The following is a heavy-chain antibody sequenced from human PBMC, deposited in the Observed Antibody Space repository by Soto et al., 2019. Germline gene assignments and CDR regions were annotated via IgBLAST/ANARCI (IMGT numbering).Heavy chain of an antibody. CDR2: ISYDGSNK. Sequence: LRLSCAASGFTFGSYGMHWVRQAPGRGLEWVAVISYDGSNKYYADSVKGRFTISRDNSKNTLYLQMNSLRAEDTAVYYCAKGVVFDEPFPDYFDYWGQGSLVTVYS. D-gene: IGHD2-2*01. CDR1: GFTFGSYG. J-gene: IGHJ4*02. V-gene: IGHV3-30*18. CDR3: AKGVVFDEPFPDYFDY.